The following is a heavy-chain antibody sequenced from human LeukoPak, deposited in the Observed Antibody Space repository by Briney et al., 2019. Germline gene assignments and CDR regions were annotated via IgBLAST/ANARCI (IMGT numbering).Heavy chain of an antibody. CDR3: AREVRGNLDY. V-gene: IGHV3-30*04. J-gene: IGHJ4*02. CDR2: ISYDGSNK. Sequence: GGSLRLSCAASGFTFSNYALHWVRQSPGKGPEWVAVISYDGSNKFYADSVRGRFSISRDSSKNTLYLQVNSLRSEDTAVYYCAREVRGNLDYWGQGTLVTVSS. CDR1: GFTFSNYA. D-gene: IGHD2-15*01.